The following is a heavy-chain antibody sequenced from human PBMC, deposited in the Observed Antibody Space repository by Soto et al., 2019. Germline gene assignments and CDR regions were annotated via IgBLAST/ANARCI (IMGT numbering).Heavy chain of an antibody. V-gene: IGHV4-59*01. J-gene: IGHJ1*01. D-gene: IGHD3-10*01. Sequence: QVQLQESGPGLVKPSETLSLTCTVSGGSISSYYWSWIRQPPGKGLEWIGYIYYSGSTNYNPSLKSRVTISVDTSKNQFSLKLSSVTAADTAVYYCARGPMVRGDFQHWGQGTLVTVSS. CDR3: ARGPMVRGDFQH. CDR2: IYYSGST. CDR1: GGSISSYY.